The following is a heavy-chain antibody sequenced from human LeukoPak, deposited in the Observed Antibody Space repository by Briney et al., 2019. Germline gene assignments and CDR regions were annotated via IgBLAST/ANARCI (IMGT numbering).Heavy chain of an antibody. D-gene: IGHD3-9*01. CDR3: ARGNTYYDILTGYGHLYYFDY. Sequence: SETLSLTCAVYGGSFSGYYWSWIRQPPGKGPEWIGEINHSGSTNYNPSLKSRVTMSVDTSKNQFSLKLSSVTAADTAVYYCARGNTYYDILTGYGHLYYFDYWGQGTLVTVSS. CDR2: INHSGST. J-gene: IGHJ4*02. CDR1: GGSFSGYY. V-gene: IGHV4-34*01.